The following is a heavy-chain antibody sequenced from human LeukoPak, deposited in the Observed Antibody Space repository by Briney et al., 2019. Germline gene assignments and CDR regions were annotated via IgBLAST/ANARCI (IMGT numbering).Heavy chain of an antibody. D-gene: IGHD3-10*01. CDR3: ARDKMGWFGESLYYFDY. Sequence: GGTLRLSCAASGFTFSDYYMSWSRQAPGRGLGWVSYISISGSTIYYADSVKGRFTIPRDNAKNSLYLQMNSLRAEDKAVYYCARDKMGWFGESLYYFDYWGQGTLVTVSS. CDR1: GFTFSDYY. CDR2: ISISGSTI. J-gene: IGHJ4*02. V-gene: IGHV3-11*01.